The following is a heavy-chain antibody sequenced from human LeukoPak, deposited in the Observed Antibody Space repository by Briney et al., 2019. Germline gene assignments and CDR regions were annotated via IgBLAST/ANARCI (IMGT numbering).Heavy chain of an antibody. Sequence: GGSLRLSCAASGFTFSSYSMNWVRQAPGKGLEWVSSISSSSSYIYYADSVKGRFTISRDNAKNSLYLQMNSLRAEDTAVYYCAREIAAAGPLPFDYWGQGTLVTVSS. CDR1: GFTFSSYS. V-gene: IGHV3-21*01. D-gene: IGHD6-13*01. J-gene: IGHJ4*02. CDR3: AREIAAAGPLPFDY. CDR2: ISSSSSYI.